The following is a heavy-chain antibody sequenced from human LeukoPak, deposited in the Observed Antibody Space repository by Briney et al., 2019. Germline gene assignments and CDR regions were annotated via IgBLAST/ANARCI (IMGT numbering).Heavy chain of an antibody. CDR2: ISSSSSYI. CDR1: GFTFSSNS. V-gene: IGHV3-21*01. Sequence: GGSLRLSCAASGFTFSSNSMNWVRQAPGKGLEWVSSISSSSSYIYYADSVKGRFTISRDNAKNSLYLQMNSLRAEDTAVYYCARVVGATSYYYYYGMDVWGQGTTVTVSS. J-gene: IGHJ6*02. CDR3: ARVVGATSYYYYYGMDV. D-gene: IGHD1-26*01.